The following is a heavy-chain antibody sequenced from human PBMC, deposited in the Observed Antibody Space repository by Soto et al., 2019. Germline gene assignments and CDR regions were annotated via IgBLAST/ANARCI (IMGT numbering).Heavy chain of an antibody. J-gene: IGHJ4*02. CDR2: IYPGDSDT. CDR3: ARHLGPLRDFDWLFNIDY. D-gene: IGHD3-9*01. V-gene: IGHV5-51*01. Sequence: GESLKISCEASGYNFSTHWIGWVRQMPGKGLDWMGIIYPGDSDTRYGPSFQGHVTISADASTSTAYLQWSSLKASDTAIYYCARHLGPLRDFDWLFNIDYWGRGTLVTVSS. CDR1: GYNFSTHW.